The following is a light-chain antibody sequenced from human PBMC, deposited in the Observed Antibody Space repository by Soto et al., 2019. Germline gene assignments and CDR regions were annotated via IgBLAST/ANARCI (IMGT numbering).Light chain of an antibody. J-gene: IGLJ3*02. V-gene: IGLV2-14*01. CDR1: SSDVGGYNY. CDR2: EVS. CDR3: SSYTSSSTRV. Sequence: QSALTQPASVSGSPGQSITISCTGTSSDVGGYNYVSWYQQHPGKAPKLMIYEVSNRPSGVSNRFSGSKSGNTASLTISGLQADYEADYYCSSYTSSSTRVFGGGTKVTVL.